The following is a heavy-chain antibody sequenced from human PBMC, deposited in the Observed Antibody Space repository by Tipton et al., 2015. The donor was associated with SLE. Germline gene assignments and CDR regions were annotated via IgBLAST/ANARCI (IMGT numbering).Heavy chain of an antibody. V-gene: IGHV4-34*01. Sequence: TLSLTCAVYGGSFTGYYWAWIRQPPGKGLEWLGEINYSGSTSENSSLKSRLSMSADTSTNQFSLKLRSVTAADTAVYYCAGAWQGYCSGGTCYVLDYWGQGTLVTVSS. J-gene: IGHJ4*02. CDR3: AGAWQGYCSGGTCYVLDY. CDR2: INYSGST. CDR1: GGSFTGYY. D-gene: IGHD2-15*01.